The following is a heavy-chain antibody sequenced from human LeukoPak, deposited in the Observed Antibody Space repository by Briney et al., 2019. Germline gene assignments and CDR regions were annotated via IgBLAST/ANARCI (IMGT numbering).Heavy chain of an antibody. CDR3: ARHTYWGFFDY. CDR2: VYYSGIA. Sequence: PSETLSLTCTVSGASISSSTYYWGWIRQPPGKGLEWIGSVYYSGIAFYNPSLKSRVTISVDTSKNQFSLKLNSVTAADTAVYYCARHTYWGFFDYWGQGTLVTVSS. J-gene: IGHJ4*02. D-gene: IGHD7-27*01. CDR1: GASISSSTYY. V-gene: IGHV4-39*01.